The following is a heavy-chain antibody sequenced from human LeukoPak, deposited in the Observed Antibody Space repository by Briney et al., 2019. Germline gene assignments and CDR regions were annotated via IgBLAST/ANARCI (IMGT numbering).Heavy chain of an antibody. CDR2: IHYSGST. CDR1: GGSISSNSHY. V-gene: IGHV4-39*01. CDR3: AREQASVGDY. J-gene: IGHJ4*02. Sequence: PSETLSLTCTVSGGSISSNSHYWSWIRQPPGKGLEWIGSIHYSGSTFYSPSLKSRVTISVVTSKNQFSLILTSVTAPDTAVYYCAREQASVGDYWGQGILVTVSS. D-gene: IGHD1/OR15-1a*01.